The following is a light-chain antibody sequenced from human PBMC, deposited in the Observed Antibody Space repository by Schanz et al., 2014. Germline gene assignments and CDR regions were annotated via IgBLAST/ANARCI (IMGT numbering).Light chain of an antibody. CDR2: AAS. Sequence: DIQMTQSPSSVSASVGDRVTITCRASQDMSSWLAWYQQKPGIAPKLLISAASTLESGVPSRFRGGGSGTEFTLTISSLQPEDFATYFCQQGNSFPRTFGQGTKVEMK. CDR1: QDMSSW. V-gene: IGKV1-12*01. J-gene: IGKJ1*01. CDR3: QQGNSFPRT.